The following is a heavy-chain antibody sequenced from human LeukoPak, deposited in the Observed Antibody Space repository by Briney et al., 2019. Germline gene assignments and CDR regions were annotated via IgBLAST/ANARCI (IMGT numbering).Heavy chain of an antibody. J-gene: IGHJ6*02. CDR1: GFTFSGYY. D-gene: IGHD2/OR15-2a*01. CDR3: ARLIVLSTYYSGTHYYGLDV. CDR2: IYPGDSST. Sequence: GESLKISCQASGFTFSGYYIAWVRRMPGKGLEWMGIIYPGDSSTRYSPSFQGQVTISADKSISTAYLQWSSLKASDTAIYFCARLIVLSTYYSGTHYYGLDVWGQGTTVTVSS. V-gene: IGHV5-51*01.